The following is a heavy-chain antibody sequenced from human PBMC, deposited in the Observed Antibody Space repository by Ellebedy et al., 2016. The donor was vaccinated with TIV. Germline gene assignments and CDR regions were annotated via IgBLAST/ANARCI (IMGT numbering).Heavy chain of an antibody. D-gene: IGHD2-2*01. CDR1: GCSINSYH. CDR3: AAMRGSRQFDY. Sequence: SETLSLTXTVSGCSINSYHWSWTRQSPGKGLEWIGYIFFRGNTEQNPSLKSRATVSVDTAKNQFSLKLRSVTTADTAVYYCAAMRGSRQFDYWGQGTLVTVSS. J-gene: IGHJ4*02. V-gene: IGHV4-59*01. CDR2: IFFRGNT.